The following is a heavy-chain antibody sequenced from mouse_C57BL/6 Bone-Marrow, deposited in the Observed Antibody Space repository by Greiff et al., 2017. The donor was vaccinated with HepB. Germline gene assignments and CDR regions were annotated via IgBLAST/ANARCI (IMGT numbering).Heavy chain of an antibody. J-gene: IGHJ3*01. Sequence: QVQLQQPGAELVRPGTSVKLSCKASGYTFTSYWMHWVKQRPGQGLEWIGVIDPSDSYTNYNQKFKSKATLTVDTSSSTAYMQLSSLTSEDSAVYYCARGWSLFAYWGQGTLVTVSA. V-gene: IGHV1-59*01. CDR2: IDPSDSYT. CDR1: GYTFTSYW. CDR3: ARGWSLFAY. D-gene: IGHD2-3*01.